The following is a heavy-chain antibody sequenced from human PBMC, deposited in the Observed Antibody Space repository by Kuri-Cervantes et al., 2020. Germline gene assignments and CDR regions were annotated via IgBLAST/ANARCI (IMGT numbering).Heavy chain of an antibody. CDR1: GGSFSGYY. D-gene: IGHD2-15*01. CDR2: INHSGST. V-gene: IGHV4-34*01. Sequence: SETLSLTCAVYGGSFSGYYWSWIRQPPGKGLEWIGEINHSGSTNYNPSLKSRVTISVDTYKNQFSLELSSVTAADTAVYYSARGRGCSGGSCYSSVWSGITPYPFDPWGQGTLVTVSS. CDR3: ARGRGCSGGSCYSSVWSGITPYPFDP. J-gene: IGHJ5*02.